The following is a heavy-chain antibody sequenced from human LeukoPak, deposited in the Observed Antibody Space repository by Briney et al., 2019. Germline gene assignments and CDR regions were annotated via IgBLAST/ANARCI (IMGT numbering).Heavy chain of an antibody. CDR1: GFTFSSYA. J-gene: IGHJ6*02. Sequence: GGSLRLSCAASGFTFSSYAMSWVRQAPGKGLEWVSANSGSGGSTYYADSVKGRFTISRDNSKNTLYLQMNSLRAEDTAVYYCAKILERELQYYYYGMDVWGQGTSVTVSS. D-gene: IGHD5-24*01. V-gene: IGHV3-23*01. CDR2: NSGSGGST. CDR3: AKILERELQYYYYGMDV.